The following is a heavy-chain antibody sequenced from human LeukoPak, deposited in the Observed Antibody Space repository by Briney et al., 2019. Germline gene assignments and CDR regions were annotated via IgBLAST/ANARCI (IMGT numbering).Heavy chain of an antibody. D-gene: IGHD1-1*01. CDR1: GYSISSGYY. CDR2: IYHSGST. J-gene: IGHJ6*03. CDR3: ARQAGKTTYYYYIDV. Sequence: PSETLSLTCTVSGYSISSGYYWGWIRPPPGKGLEWIGSIYHSGSTYYNPSLKSRVTISVDTSKNQFSLKLSSVTAADTAVYYCARQAGKTTYYYYIDVWGKGTTVTVSS. V-gene: IGHV4-38-2*02.